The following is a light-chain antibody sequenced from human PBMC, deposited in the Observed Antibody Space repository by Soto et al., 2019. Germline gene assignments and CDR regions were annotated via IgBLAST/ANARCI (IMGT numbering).Light chain of an antibody. CDR3: SSYTSSSTPVV. V-gene: IGLV2-14*01. CDR1: SSDVGGYNY. CDR2: EVS. J-gene: IGLJ2*01. Sequence: SALTQPASVSGSPGQSITISCTGTSSDVGGYNYVSWYQQHPGKAPKLMIYEVSNRPSGVSNRFSGSKSGNTASLTISGLQAADEADYYCSSYTSSSTPVVFGGGTKVTVL.